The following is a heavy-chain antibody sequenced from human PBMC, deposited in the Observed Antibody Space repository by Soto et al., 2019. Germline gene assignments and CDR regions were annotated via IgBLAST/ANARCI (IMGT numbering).Heavy chain of an antibody. CDR3: ARGWEVVVGANY. CDR2: ISGSGGST. J-gene: IGHJ4*02. Sequence: GGSLRLSCAASGFTFSSYAMSWVRQAPGKGLEWVSAISGSGGSTYYADSVKGRFTISRDNSKNTLYLQMNSLRAEDTAVYYCARGWEVVVGANYWGQGTLVTVSS. CDR1: GFTFSSYA. V-gene: IGHV3-23*01. D-gene: IGHD2-15*01.